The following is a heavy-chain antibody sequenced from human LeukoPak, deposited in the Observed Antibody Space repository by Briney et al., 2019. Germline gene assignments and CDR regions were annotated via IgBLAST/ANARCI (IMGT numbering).Heavy chain of an antibody. CDR1: GGSVSSGSYY. Sequence: SETLSLTCTVSGGSVSSGSYYWSLIRQPSGKGLEWIGYIYYSGSTNYNPSLKSRVTISVDTSKNQFSLKLSSVTAADTAVYYCARSFSAYDFWSGYYGGWYYFDYWVQGTLVTVSS. CDR3: ARSFSAYDFWSGYYGGWYYFDY. D-gene: IGHD3-3*01. J-gene: IGHJ4*02. CDR2: IYYSGST. V-gene: IGHV4-61*01.